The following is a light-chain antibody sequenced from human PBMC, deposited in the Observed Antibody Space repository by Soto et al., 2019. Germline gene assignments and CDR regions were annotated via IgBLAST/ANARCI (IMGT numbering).Light chain of an antibody. V-gene: IGLV1-40*01. J-gene: IGLJ3*02. CDR2: GNN. CDR3: QSYDSSLRKV. CDR1: SSNIGAGYD. Sequence: QAVVKQPPSVSGAPGQRVTISCTGSSSNIGAGYDIHWYQQIPGAAPKLLIYGNNFRPSGVPDRFSGSKSGTSASLAITGLQAEDEADYYCQSYDSSLRKVFGGGTKLTVL.